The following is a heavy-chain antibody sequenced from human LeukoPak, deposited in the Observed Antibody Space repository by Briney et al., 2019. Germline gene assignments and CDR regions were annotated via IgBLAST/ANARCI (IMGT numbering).Heavy chain of an antibody. CDR2: INPNSGGT. D-gene: IGHD6-19*01. J-gene: IGHJ4*02. CDR1: GYTFTGYY. CDR3: ARDRRYSSGLNYFDY. Sequence: ASVKVSCXASGYTFTGYYMHWVRQAPGQGLEWMGRINPNSGGTNYAQKFQGRVTMTRDTSISTAYMELSRLRSDDTAVYYRARDRRYSSGLNYFDYWGQGTLVTVSS. V-gene: IGHV1-2*06.